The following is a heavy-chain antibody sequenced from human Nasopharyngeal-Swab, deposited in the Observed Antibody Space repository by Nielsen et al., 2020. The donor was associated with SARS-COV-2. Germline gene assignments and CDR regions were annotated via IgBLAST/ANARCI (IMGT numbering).Heavy chain of an antibody. CDR1: GFIFSNHY. J-gene: IGHJ3*02. CDR3: AREAVLGAYDDAFDI. D-gene: IGHD2-8*01. Sequence: GESLKISCAASGFIFSNHYMTWVRQAPGKGLEWVANIKQDGSETFYVDSVKGRFTVSRDNAQNSVYLQMHSLRAEDTAVYYCAREAVLGAYDDAFDIGGRGTVVIVSS. CDR2: IKQDGSET. V-gene: IGHV3-7*04.